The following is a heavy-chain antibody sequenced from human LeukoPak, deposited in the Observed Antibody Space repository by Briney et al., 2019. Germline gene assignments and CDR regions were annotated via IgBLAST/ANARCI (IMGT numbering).Heavy chain of an antibody. V-gene: IGHV1-46*01. CDR2: INPSGSST. Sequence: ASVKVSCKASGYSFTSHYMHWVRQAPGQGLEWLGLINPSGSSTLYAQKFQGRVIMTTDTSTSTAYMELRSLRSDDTAVYYCARDVGSLYDFWSGYIDYWGQGTLVTVSS. CDR3: ARDVGSLYDFWSGYIDY. CDR1: GYSFTSHY. J-gene: IGHJ4*02. D-gene: IGHD3-3*01.